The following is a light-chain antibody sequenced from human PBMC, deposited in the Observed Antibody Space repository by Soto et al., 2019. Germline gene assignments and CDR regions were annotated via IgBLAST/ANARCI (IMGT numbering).Light chain of an antibody. J-gene: IGKJ5*01. CDR3: QQYNTWPRT. CDR1: QSVSSY. V-gene: IGKV3-15*01. CDR2: GAS. Sequence: EIVLTQSPGTLSLSPGERATLSCRASQSVSSYYLAWYQQKPGQAPRLLIYGASTRATGIPARFSGSGSWTEFTLTISNLQSEDFAVYYCQQYNTWPRTFGQGTRLEIK.